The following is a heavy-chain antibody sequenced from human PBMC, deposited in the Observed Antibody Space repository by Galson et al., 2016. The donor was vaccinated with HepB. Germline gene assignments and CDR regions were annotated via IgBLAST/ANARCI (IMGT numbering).Heavy chain of an antibody. CDR2: INHIGGT. CDR3: ARDPCGGDCYSPYRFYYYDMDV. Sequence: ETLSLTCAVYGGSFSGYYWSWIRQSPGKGLEWIGQINHIGGTNYSPSLKSRVSLSVDTSTSTVYMELRSLRSEDTAVYYCARDPCGGDCYSPYRFYYYDMDVWGQGTTVTVSS. CDR1: GGSFSGYY. J-gene: IGHJ6*02. V-gene: IGHV4-34*01. D-gene: IGHD2-21*02.